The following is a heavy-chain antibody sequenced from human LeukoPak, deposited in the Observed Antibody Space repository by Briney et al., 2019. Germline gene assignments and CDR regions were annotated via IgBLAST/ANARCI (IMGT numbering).Heavy chain of an antibody. CDR2: INPNSGGT. V-gene: IGHV1-2*02. CDR1: GYTFSDYY. J-gene: IGHJ4*02. D-gene: IGHD3-10*01. Sequence: VASVNVSCKASGYTFSDYYMHWVRQAPGQGLEWMGWINPNSGGTKYAQKFQGRVTMTRDTSINTAYMELSRLRSDDTAVYYCAREEGEWFGELFLPFKYWGQGTLVTVSS. CDR3: AREEGEWFGELFLPFKY.